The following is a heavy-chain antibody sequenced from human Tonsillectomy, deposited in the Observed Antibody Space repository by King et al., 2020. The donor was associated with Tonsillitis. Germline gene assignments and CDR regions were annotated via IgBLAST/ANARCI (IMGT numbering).Heavy chain of an antibody. CDR1: GYTFTSYH. V-gene: IGHV1-18*01. D-gene: IGHD5-24*01. CDR3: ASVGNGHNTERLHDF. Sequence: QLVQSGGEVKKPGASVKVSCQASGYTFTSYHISWVRQAPGQGLEWMGWISSYNGNTNYAQKLQGRVTMTTDTSTGTAYMELRSLISDDTAVYYCASVGNGHNTERLHDFRGQGTLVSVSS. J-gene: IGHJ4*02. CDR2: ISSYNGNT.